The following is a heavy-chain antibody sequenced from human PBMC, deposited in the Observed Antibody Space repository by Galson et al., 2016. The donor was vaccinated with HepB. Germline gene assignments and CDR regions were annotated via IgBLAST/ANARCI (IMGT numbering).Heavy chain of an antibody. Sequence: SLRLSCAASGFAFNTYALNWVRQAPGKGLEWVSAVSASGHRTYYADSVKGRFVISRNNSKNTMYLQMNTLRVDDTAVYYCALIRRVRGVITPGLFDDWGQGTLVAVSS. CDR3: ALIRRVRGVITPGLFDD. CDR1: GFAFNTYA. D-gene: IGHD3-10*01. V-gene: IGHV3-23*01. CDR2: VSASGHRT. J-gene: IGHJ4*02.